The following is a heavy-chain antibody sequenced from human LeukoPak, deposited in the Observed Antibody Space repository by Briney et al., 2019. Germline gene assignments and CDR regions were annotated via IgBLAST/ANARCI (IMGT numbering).Heavy chain of an antibody. Sequence: GGSLRLSCAASGFTFSTYAIHWVRQAPGKGLEWVAVIPSDGKNKHYADSVKGRFTISRDNSKNTLYLQMNSLRAEDTAVYYCARDWRDLGDWFIPHDAFDIWGQGTMVTVSS. CDR2: IPSDGKNK. J-gene: IGHJ3*02. CDR3: ARDWRDLGDWFIPHDAFDI. CDR1: GFTFSTYA. D-gene: IGHD3-9*01. V-gene: IGHV3-30*04.